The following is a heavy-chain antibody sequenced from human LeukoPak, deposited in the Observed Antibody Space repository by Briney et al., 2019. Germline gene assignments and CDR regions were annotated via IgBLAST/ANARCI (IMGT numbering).Heavy chain of an antibody. V-gene: IGHV3-11*06. D-gene: IGHD5-24*01. J-gene: IGHJ4*02. Sequence: GGSLRLSCAASGFTFSDYYMSWIRQAPGKGLEWVSYISSSSSYTDYADSVKGRFTISRDNAKNSLYLQMNSLRAEDTAVYYCARVPSSISSTATIFYYFDYWGQGTLVTVSS. CDR1: GFTFSDYY. CDR3: ARVPSSISSTATIFYYFDY. CDR2: ISSSSSYT.